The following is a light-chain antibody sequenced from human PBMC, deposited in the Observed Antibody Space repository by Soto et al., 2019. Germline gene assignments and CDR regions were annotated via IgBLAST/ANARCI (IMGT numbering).Light chain of an antibody. CDR1: SSDVGNYKY. Sequence: QSVLTQPASVSGSPGQSITISCTGTSSDVGNYKYVSWYQQLPGKAPKLMIYEVSNRPSGVSNRFSGSKSGNTASLTISELQAEDEADYYCSSYTSRSTPVFGGGTKLTVL. V-gene: IGLV2-14*01. CDR2: EVS. J-gene: IGLJ2*01. CDR3: SSYTSRSTPV.